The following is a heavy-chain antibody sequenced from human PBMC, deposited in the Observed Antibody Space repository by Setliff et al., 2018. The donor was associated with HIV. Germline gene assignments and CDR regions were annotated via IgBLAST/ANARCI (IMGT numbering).Heavy chain of an antibody. D-gene: IGHD5-18*01. CDR3: ARSGTGGYSYGLEY. Sequence: GGSLRLSCAASGFPFSKYWMHWVRQAPGQGLVWVSRINSDGSSTMYADSVKGRFTISRDNAKNTLYLQMNSLRAEDTAVYYCARSGTGGYSYGLEYWGQGTLVTVSS. V-gene: IGHV3-74*03. CDR1: GFPFSKYW. J-gene: IGHJ4*02. CDR2: INSDGSST.